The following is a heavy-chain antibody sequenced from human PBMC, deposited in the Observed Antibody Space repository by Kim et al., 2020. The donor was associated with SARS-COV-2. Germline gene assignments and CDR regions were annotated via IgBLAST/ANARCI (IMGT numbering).Heavy chain of an antibody. CDR1: GGSISSSSYY. J-gene: IGHJ5*02. Sequence: SETLSLTCTVSGGSISSSSYYWGWIRQPPGKGLEWIGSIYYSGSTYYNPSLKSRVTISVDTSKNQFSLKLSSVTAADTAVYYCARNGVLRYFVWSSPASDNWFDPWGQGTLVTVSS. V-gene: IGHV4-39*01. CDR3: ARNGVLRYFVWSSPASDNWFDP. D-gene: IGHD3-9*01. CDR2: IYYSGST.